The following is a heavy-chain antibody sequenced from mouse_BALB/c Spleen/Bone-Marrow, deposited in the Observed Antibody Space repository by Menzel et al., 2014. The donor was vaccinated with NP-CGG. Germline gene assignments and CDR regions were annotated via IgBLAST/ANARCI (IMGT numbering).Heavy chain of an antibody. D-gene: IGHD1-1*01. J-gene: IGHJ3*01. CDR1: GLNIKDTY. CDR3: ASYYYGSSSFAY. V-gene: IGHV14-3*02. CDR2: IDPANGNT. Sequence: VQLKHSGAELVKPGASVKLSCTASGLNIKDTYMHWVKQRPEQGLEWIGRIDPANGNTKYDPKFQGKATITADTSSNTAYLQLSSLTSEDTAVYYCASYYYGSSSFAYWGQGTLVTVSA.